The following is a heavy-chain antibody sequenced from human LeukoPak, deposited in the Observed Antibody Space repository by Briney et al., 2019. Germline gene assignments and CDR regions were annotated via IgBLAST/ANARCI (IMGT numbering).Heavy chain of an antibody. Sequence: GGSLRLSCAASGFTFSDYYMSWIRQAPGKGLEWVSYISSSGSTIYYADSVKGRFTISRDNSKNTLYLQMNSLRAEDTAVYYCAKALRYYYDSSGYGPHYYYGMDVWGQGTTVTVSS. J-gene: IGHJ6*02. D-gene: IGHD3-22*01. CDR1: GFTFSDYY. CDR2: ISSSGSTI. CDR3: AKALRYYYDSSGYGPHYYYGMDV. V-gene: IGHV3-11*01.